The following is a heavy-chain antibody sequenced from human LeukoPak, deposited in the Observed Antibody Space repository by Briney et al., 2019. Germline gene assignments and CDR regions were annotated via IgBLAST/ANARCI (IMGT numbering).Heavy chain of an antibody. V-gene: IGHV3-23*01. CDR3: AKDMVRGVGLAYYYYGMDV. D-gene: IGHD3-10*01. CDR1: GFTFSSYA. CDR2: ISGSGGST. Sequence: QPGGSLRLSCAASGFTFSSYAMSWVRQAPGKGLEWVSAISGSGGSTYYADSVKGRFTISRDNSKNTLYLQMNSLRAEDTAVYYCAKDMVRGVGLAYYYYGMDVWGQGTTVTVSS. J-gene: IGHJ6*02.